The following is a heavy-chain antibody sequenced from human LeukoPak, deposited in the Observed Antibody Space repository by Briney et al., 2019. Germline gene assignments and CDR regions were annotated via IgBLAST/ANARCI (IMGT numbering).Heavy chain of an antibody. J-gene: IGHJ6*03. V-gene: IGHV4-4*07. Sequence: ASETLSLTCTVSGGSISSYYWSWIRQPAGKGLEWIGRIYTSGSTNYNPSLKSRVTMSVDTSKNQFSLKLSSVTAAGTAVYYCAGERATFYYYYMDVWGKGTTVTVSS. CDR2: IYTSGST. CDR1: GGSISSYY. CDR3: AGERATFYYYYMDV.